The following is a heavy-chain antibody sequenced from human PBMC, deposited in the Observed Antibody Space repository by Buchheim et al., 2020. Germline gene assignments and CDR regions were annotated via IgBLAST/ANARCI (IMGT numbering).Heavy chain of an antibody. J-gene: IGHJ6*02. V-gene: IGHV1-8*01. CDR3: ARGDCSSTSCYVVSGYYYYGMDV. Sequence: QVQLVQSGAEVKKPGASVKVSCKASGYTFTSYDINWVRQATGQGLEWMGWMNPNSGNTGYAQKFQGRVTMTRNTSISTAYMELSSLRSEDTAVYYCARGDCSSTSCYVVSGYYYYGMDVWGQGTT. CDR2: MNPNSGNT. D-gene: IGHD2-2*01. CDR1: GYTFTSYD.